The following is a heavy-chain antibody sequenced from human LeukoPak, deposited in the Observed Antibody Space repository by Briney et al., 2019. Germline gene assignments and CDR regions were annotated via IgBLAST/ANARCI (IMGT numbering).Heavy chain of an antibody. CDR2: ISAYNGNT. CDR3: AREAGYCSGGSCTRDWLDP. V-gene: IGHV1-18*01. D-gene: IGHD2-15*01. J-gene: IGHJ5*02. Sequence: ASVKVSCKASGYTFTSYGISWVRQAPGQGLEWMGWISAYNGNTNYAQKLQGRVTMTTDTSTSTAYMELRSLRSDDTAVYYCAREAGYCSGGSCTRDWLDPWGQGTLVTVSS. CDR1: GYTFTSYG.